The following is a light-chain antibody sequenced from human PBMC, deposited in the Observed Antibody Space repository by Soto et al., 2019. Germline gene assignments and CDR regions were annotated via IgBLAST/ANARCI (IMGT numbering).Light chain of an antibody. Sequence: QSVLTQPPSVSGAPGQRVTISCTGSSSNIGAGYDVHWYQQFPGTAPKLLIYGNSNRPSGVPDRFSGSKSGTSASLAITGLQAEDEADYYCQSCDNSLSGSYVFGTGTKVTVL. CDR3: QSCDNSLSGSYV. CDR2: GNS. V-gene: IGLV1-40*01. J-gene: IGLJ1*01. CDR1: SSNIGAGYD.